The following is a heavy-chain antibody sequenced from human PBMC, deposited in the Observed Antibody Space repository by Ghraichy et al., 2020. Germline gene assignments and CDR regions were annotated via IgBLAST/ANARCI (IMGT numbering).Heavy chain of an antibody. CDR3: ARVVGGSGSYYFSPRYYFDY. Sequence: SETLSLTCAVYGGSFSGYYWRWIRQPPGKGLEWIGEINHSGSTNYNPSLKSRVTISVDTSKNQFSLKLSSVTAADTAVYYCARVVGGSGSYYFSPRYYFDYWGQGTLVTVAS. J-gene: IGHJ4*02. CDR1: GGSFSGYY. CDR2: INHSGST. V-gene: IGHV4-34*01. D-gene: IGHD3-10*01.